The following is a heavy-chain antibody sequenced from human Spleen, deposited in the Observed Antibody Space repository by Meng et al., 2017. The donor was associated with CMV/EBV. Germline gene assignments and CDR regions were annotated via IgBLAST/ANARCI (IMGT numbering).Heavy chain of an antibody. J-gene: IGHJ5*01. Sequence: SCSTSGYSFPGTLLNWVRQAPGRGLEWMAGVNRINGAPIYGQKFTGRIDATRDTAISTVYMELTRLKSDDTAIYYCARQGDYYSFDPWGQGTLVTVSS. CDR1: GYSFPGTL. CDR2: VNRINGAP. CDR3: ARQGDYYSFDP. V-gene: IGHV1-2*02. D-gene: IGHD2-21*01.